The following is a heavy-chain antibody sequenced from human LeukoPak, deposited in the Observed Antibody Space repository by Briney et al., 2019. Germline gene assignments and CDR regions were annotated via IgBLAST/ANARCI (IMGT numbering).Heavy chain of an antibody. CDR1: GGSIYNHH. Sequence: SETLSLTCTVSGGSIYNHHWSWIRQPPGKGQEWIGYIFYTGSTNYNPSLNSRVTISVDTLKNQFSLKLNSVTAADTAVYYCARGSNWFDPWGQGTLVTVSS. CDR3: ARGSNWFDP. V-gene: IGHV4-59*11. CDR2: IFYTGST. J-gene: IGHJ5*02.